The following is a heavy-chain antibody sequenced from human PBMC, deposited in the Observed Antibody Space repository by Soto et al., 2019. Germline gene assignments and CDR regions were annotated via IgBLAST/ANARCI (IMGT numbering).Heavy chain of an antibody. J-gene: IGHJ4*02. D-gene: IGHD2-2*01. CDR2: IDYSGNT. Sequence: SETLSLTCTISCYSISSGYYWGWIRQPPGKGLEWIGYIDYSGNTFYNPSLKSRLTVSVDTSRNQFSLRLSSVTAADTAVYYSARYCSSTSCLNFDYWGRGTLVTVSS. CDR1: CYSISSGYY. CDR3: ARYCSSTSCLNFDY. V-gene: IGHV4-38-2*02.